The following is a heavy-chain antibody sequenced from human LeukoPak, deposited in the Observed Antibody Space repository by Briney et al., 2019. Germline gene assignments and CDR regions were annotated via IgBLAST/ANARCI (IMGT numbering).Heavy chain of an antibody. V-gene: IGHV7-4-1*02. CDR3: ARDLSCSGGSCYSGRWFDP. D-gene: IGHD2-15*01. CDR1: GYTFTGYY. Sequence: ASVKVSCKASGYTFTGYYMHWVRQAPGQGLEWMGWINTNTGNPTYAQGFTGRFVFSLDTSVSTAYLQISSLKAEDTAVYYCARDLSCSGGSCYSGRWFDPWGQGTLVTVSS. CDR2: INTNTGNP. J-gene: IGHJ5*02.